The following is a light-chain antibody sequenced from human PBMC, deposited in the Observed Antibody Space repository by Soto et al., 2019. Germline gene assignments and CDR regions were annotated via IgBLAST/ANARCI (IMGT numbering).Light chain of an antibody. CDR3: SSFTSTTAYV. Sequence: QSALTQPASVSGSPGQSIAISCTGTSSDVGSHDLVSWYQQQSGKVPQLIIYDVSSRPSGVSNRFAGSNSGNTASLTISGLQAEDEADYCCSSFTSTTAYVFGTGTKVTVL. J-gene: IGLJ1*01. CDR2: DVS. CDR1: SSDVGSHDL. V-gene: IGLV2-14*02.